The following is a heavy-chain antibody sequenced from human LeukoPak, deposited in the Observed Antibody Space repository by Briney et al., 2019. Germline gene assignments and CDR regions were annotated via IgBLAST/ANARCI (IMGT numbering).Heavy chain of an antibody. Sequence: TGGSLRLSCVASGFTFSSYAMSWVRQAPGKGLEWVSAISGSGGSTYYADSVKGRFTISRDNSKNTLYLQMNSLRAEDTAVYYCAKMGSSIWSGLPIDYWGQGTLVTVSS. V-gene: IGHV3-23*01. CDR1: GFTFSSYA. CDR3: AKMGSSIWSGLPIDY. D-gene: IGHD3-3*01. J-gene: IGHJ4*02. CDR2: ISGSGGST.